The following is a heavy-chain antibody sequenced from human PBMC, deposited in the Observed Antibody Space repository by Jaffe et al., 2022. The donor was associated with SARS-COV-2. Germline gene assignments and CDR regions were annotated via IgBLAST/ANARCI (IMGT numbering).Heavy chain of an antibody. J-gene: IGHJ4*02. CDR2: ISGSGGST. CDR3: AKDAPALYSSSWYPPDY. D-gene: IGHD6-13*01. Sequence: EVQLVESGGGLVQPGGSLRLSCAASGFTFSSYAMSWVRQAPGKGLEWVSAISGSGGSTYYADSVKGRFTISRDNSKNTLYLQMNSLRAEDTAVYYCAKDAPALYSSSWYPPDYWGQGTLVTVSS. CDR1: GFTFSSYA. V-gene: IGHV3-23*04.